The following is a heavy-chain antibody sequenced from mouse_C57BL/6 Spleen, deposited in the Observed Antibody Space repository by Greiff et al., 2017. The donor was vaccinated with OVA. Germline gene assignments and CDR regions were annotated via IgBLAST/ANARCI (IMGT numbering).Heavy chain of an antibody. J-gene: IGHJ4*01. CDR1: GYAFSSSW. V-gene: IGHV1-82*01. CDR3: ARRGGYPYAMDY. CDR2: IYPGDGDT. D-gene: IGHD2-2*01. Sequence: VQLQQSGPELVKPGASVKISCKASGYAFSSSWMNWVKQRPGKGLEWIGRIYPGDGDTNYNGKFKGKATLTADKSSSTAYMQLSSLTSEDSAVYFCARRGGYPYAMDYWGQGTSVTVSS.